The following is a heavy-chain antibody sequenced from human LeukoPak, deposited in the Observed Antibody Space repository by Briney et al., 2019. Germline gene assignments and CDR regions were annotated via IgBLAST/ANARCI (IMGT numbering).Heavy chain of an antibody. CDR1: GFTLSSYE. J-gene: IGHJ4*02. CDR3: ARDLVVVAATPFDY. D-gene: IGHD2-15*01. V-gene: IGHV3-48*03. Sequence: GGSLRLSCAASGFTLSSYEMNWVRQAPGKGLEWVSYISSSGSTIYYADSAKGRFTISRDNAKNSLYLQMNSLRAEDTAVYYCARDLVVVAATPFDYWGQGTLVTVSS. CDR2: ISSSGSTI.